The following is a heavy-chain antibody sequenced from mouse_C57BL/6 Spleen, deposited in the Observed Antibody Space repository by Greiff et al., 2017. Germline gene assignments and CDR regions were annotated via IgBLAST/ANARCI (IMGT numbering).Heavy chain of an antibody. Sequence: VQLKQSVAELVRPGASVKLSCTASGFNIKNTSMHWVKQRPEQGLEWIGRIDPANGNTKYAPKFQGKATITADTSSNTAYLQLSSLTSEDTAIYYCARTYGSRFFDYWGQGTTLTVSS. CDR1: GFNIKNTS. CDR2: IDPANGNT. J-gene: IGHJ2*01. V-gene: IGHV14-3*01. CDR3: ARTYGSRFFDY. D-gene: IGHD1-1*01.